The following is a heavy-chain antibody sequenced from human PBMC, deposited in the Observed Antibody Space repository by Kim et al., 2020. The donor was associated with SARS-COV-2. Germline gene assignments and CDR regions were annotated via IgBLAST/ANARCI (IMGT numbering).Heavy chain of an antibody. CDR3: ARHPRILAWLDP. J-gene: IGHJ5*02. Sequence: SETLSLTCTVSGDSIRTISYYWGWIRQPPGKGLEWIGSIYYSGTTYYNPSLKSRVTISVDTSKNQFSLRLNSVTAADTAVYYCARHPRILAWLDPWGQGTLVTVSS. CDR1: GDSIRTISYY. V-gene: IGHV4-39*01. D-gene: IGHD2-15*01. CDR2: IYYSGTT.